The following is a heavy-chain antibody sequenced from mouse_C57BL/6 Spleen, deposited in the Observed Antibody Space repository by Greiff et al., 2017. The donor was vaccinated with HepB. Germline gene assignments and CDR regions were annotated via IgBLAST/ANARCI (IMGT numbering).Heavy chain of an antibody. CDR2: IDPETGGT. V-gene: IGHV1-15*01. J-gene: IGHJ3*01. Sequence: QVQLQQSGAELVRPGASVTLSCKASGYTFTDYEMHWVKQTPVHGLEWIGAIDPETGGTAYNQKFKGKAILTADKSSSTAYMELRSLTSEDSAVYYCTRWYYGSSPAYWGQGTLVTVSA. CDR3: TRWYYGSSPAY. D-gene: IGHD1-1*01. CDR1: GYTFTDYE.